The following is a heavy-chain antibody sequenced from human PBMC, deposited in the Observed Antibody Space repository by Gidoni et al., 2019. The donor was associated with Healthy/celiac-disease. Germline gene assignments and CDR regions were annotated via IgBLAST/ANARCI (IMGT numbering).Heavy chain of an antibody. Sequence: VQLVQSGAEVTKPGSSVKVSCTASGGPVSSDATSLVRKAPGQGLEWMGGIVPIFGTANYAQKFQVTVTITADESTSTAYMELSSLRSEDTAVYYCARASGRWLHPSYYFDYWGQGTLVTVSS. CDR3: ARASGRWLHPSYYFDY. CDR2: IVPIFGTA. D-gene: IGHD5-12*01. CDR1: GGPVSSDA. J-gene: IGHJ4*02. V-gene: IGHV1-69*01.